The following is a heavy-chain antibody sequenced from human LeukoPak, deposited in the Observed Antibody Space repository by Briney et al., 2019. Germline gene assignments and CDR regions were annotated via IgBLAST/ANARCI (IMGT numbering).Heavy chain of an antibody. J-gene: IGHJ4*02. CDR2: IYYSGST. V-gene: IGHV4-30-4*01. CDR3: ARDGYNSGYFDY. CDR1: GGSISSGDYY. D-gene: IGHD5-24*01. Sequence: SGTLSLTCTVSGGSISSGDYYWSWIRQPPGKGLEWVGYIYYSGSTYYNPSLKSRVTISVDTSKNQFSLKLSSVTAADTAVYYCARDGYNSGYFDYWGQGTLVTVSS.